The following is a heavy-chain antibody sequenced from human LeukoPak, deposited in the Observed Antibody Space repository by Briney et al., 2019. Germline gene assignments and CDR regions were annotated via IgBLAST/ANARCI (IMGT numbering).Heavy chain of an antibody. J-gene: IGHJ6*02. V-gene: IGHV4-59*08. CDR3: ARHTRGLGATINFYGMDV. CDR1: GGSFSGYY. D-gene: IGHD1-26*01. CDR2: IYYSGTT. Sequence: SETLSLTCALYGGSFSGYYWSWIRQPPGKGLEWIGYIYYSGTTNYNPSLKSRVTISVDTSKNQFSLKVSSVTAADTAVYYCARHTRGLGATINFYGMDVWGQGTTVTVSS.